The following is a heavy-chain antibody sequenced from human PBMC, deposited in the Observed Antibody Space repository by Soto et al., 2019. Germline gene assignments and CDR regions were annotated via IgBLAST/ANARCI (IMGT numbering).Heavy chain of an antibody. Sequence: QLQLQESGPGLVKPSETLSLTCTVSGGSISSSSYYWGWIRQPPGKGLEWIGSIYYSGSTYYNPSLKSRVTISVDTSKNQFSLKLSSVTAADTAVYYCARRINFQCWSGYYGVNWFDPWGQGTLVTVSS. D-gene: IGHD3-3*01. CDR2: IYYSGST. J-gene: IGHJ5*02. CDR3: ARRINFQCWSGYYGVNWFDP. CDR1: GGSISSSSYY. V-gene: IGHV4-39*01.